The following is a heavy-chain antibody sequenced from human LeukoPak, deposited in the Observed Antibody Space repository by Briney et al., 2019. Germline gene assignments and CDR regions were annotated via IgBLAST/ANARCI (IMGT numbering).Heavy chain of an antibody. J-gene: IGHJ4*02. Sequence: GGSLRLSCAASGFTFNNYAMSWVRQAPGKGLEWVSVISGDGGSTDYADSVKGRFTISRDNSKNTLFLQMNTLGAGDTAIYYCAKESPFFDYWGQGTRVTVSS. CDR1: GFTFNNYA. V-gene: IGHV3-23*01. CDR2: ISGDGGST. CDR3: AKESPFFDY.